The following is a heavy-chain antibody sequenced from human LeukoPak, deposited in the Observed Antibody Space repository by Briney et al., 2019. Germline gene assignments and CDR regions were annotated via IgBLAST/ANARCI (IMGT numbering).Heavy chain of an antibody. CDR1: GGSISSYY. D-gene: IGHD1-14*01. CDR2: IYYSGST. V-gene: IGHV4-59*01. J-gene: IGHJ4*02. CDR3: ARGPGVFDY. Sequence: SETLSLTCTVSGGSISSYYWSWIRQPPGKGLELIGYIYYSGSTNYNPSLKSRVTISVDTSKNQFSLKLGSVTAADTAVYYCARGPGVFDYWGQGTLVTVSS.